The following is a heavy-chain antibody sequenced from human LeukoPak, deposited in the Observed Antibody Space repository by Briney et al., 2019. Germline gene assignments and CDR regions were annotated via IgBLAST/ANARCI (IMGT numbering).Heavy chain of an antibody. CDR3: ARPYYDSSAPPYNY. CDR2: IIPIFGTA. D-gene: IGHD3-22*01. Sequence: SVKVSCKASGGTFSSYAISWVRQAPGQGLEWMGRIIPIFGTANYAQKFQGRVTMTTDTSTSTAYKELRSLRSDDTAVYYCARPYYDSSAPPYNYWGQGTLVTVSS. CDR1: GGTFSSYA. J-gene: IGHJ4*02. V-gene: IGHV1-69*05.